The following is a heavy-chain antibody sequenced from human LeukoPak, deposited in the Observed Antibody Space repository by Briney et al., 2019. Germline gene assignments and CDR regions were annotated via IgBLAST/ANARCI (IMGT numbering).Heavy chain of an antibody. J-gene: IGHJ5*02. CDR2: IIPIFGTA. Sequence: GASVKVSCKASGGTFSSYAISWVRQAPGQGLEWMGGIIPIFGTANYAQKFQGRVTITTDESTSTAYMELSSLRSEDTAVYYCARDLFRAPNWFDPWGQGTLVTVSS. V-gene: IGHV1-69*05. CDR1: GGTFSSYA. CDR3: ARDLFRAPNWFDP.